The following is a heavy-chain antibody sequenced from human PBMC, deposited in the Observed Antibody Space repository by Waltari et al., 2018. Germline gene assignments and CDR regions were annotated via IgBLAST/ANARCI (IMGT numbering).Heavy chain of an antibody. D-gene: IGHD4-4*01. CDR1: GFTFGSYD. CDR3: AKGAVTTGFNH. CDR2: ITTSGVTT. J-gene: IGHJ4*02. V-gene: IGHV3-23*01. Sequence: DVQLLESGGGFVQPGGSLRLSCAASGFTFGSYDMNWVRQPPGKGLQWVATITTSGVTTYYRDSVKGRFSISRDNSKSTLNLQMNSLRAEDTAVYYCAKGAVTTGFNHWGQGTLVTVSS.